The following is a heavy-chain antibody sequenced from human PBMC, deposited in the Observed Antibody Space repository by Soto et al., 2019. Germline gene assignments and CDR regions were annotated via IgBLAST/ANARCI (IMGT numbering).Heavy chain of an antibody. CDR3: VRVNLVTCNRYFDH. D-gene: IGHD2-21*02. J-gene: IGHJ4*02. V-gene: IGHV3-72*01. CDR2: IRNRPNNYIT. Sequence: EVQLVESGGGLVQPGGSLRLSCAASGFTFSDHYMDWVRQAPGKGLEWVGRIRNRPNNYITEYASFVEGRFIISRDDSKNSLYLQMNSLKTEDTSVYHCVRVNLVTCNRYFDHWGRGTLVTVSS. CDR1: GFTFSDHY.